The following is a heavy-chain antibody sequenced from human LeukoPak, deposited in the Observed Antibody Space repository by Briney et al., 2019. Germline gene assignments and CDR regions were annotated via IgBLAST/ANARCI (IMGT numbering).Heavy chain of an antibody. J-gene: IGHJ4*02. Sequence: GGSLRLSCAVSGLTFNIYGMHWVRQAPGKGLEWVAVIWSDGSNKYYAHFVEGRFTVSRDNSKNTLYLEMNYPRAGDTAMYYCARALPGNTYGYIDFWGQGTLVTVSS. V-gene: IGHV3-33*08. D-gene: IGHD5-18*01. CDR3: ARALPGNTYGYIDF. CDR1: GLTFNIYG. CDR2: IWSDGSNK.